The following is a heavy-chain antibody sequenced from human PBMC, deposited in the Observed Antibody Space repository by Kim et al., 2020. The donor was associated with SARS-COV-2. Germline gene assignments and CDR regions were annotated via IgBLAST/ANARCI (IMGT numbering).Heavy chain of an antibody. J-gene: IGHJ4*02. CDR3: AREAQTWIQLHSYFDY. D-gene: IGHD5-18*01. V-gene: IGHV3-11*05. Sequence: VKCRFTISRDNAKNSLYLQMNSRRAEDTAVYYCAREAQTWIQLHSYFDYWGQGTLVTVSS.